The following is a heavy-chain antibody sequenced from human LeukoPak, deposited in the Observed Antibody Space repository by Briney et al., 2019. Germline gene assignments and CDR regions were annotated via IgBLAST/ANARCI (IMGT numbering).Heavy chain of an antibody. D-gene: IGHD4-17*01. V-gene: IGHV1-18*01. Sequence: ASVKVSCTASGYTFTSYDINWVRQATGQGLEWMGWMNPNSGNTNYAQKLQGRVTMTTDTSTSTAYMELRSLRSDDTAVYYCARDPGVTTDDYWGQGTLVTVSS. CDR1: GYTFTSYD. CDR2: MNPNSGNT. J-gene: IGHJ4*02. CDR3: ARDPGVTTDDY.